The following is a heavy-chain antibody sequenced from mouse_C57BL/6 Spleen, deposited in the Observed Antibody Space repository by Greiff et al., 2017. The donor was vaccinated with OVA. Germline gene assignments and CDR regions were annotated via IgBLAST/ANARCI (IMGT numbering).Heavy chain of an antibody. Sequence: VQLKESGAGLVKPGASVKLSCTASGFNIKDYYMHWVKQRTEQGLEWIGRIDPEDGETKYAPKFQGQATITADTSSNTAYLQLISLTSEDTAVYDCASYGSRYWYFDVWGKGTTVTVSS. CDR1: GFNIKDYY. D-gene: IGHD1-1*01. CDR2: IDPEDGET. J-gene: IGHJ1*03. CDR3: ASYGSRYWYFDV. V-gene: IGHV14-2*01.